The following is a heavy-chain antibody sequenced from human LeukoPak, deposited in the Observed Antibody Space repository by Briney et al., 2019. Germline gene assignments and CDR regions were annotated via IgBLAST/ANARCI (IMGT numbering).Heavy chain of an antibody. D-gene: IGHD1-1*01. CDR2: IRSKAYGETA. CDR1: GFTFSSYS. V-gene: IGHV3-49*03. CDR3: TRDRGAYNLYDY. Sequence: GGSLRLSCAASGFTFSSYSMNWIRQAPGKGLEWVGFIRSKAYGETADYAASVKGRFTISRDDSKAIAYLQMNSLKTEDTAVYHCTRDRGAYNLYDYWGQGTLVTVSP. J-gene: IGHJ4*02.